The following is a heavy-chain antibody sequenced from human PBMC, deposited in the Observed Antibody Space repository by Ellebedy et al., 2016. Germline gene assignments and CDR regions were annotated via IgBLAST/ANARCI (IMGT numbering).Heavy chain of an antibody. CDR3: ARETHDAFDI. V-gene: IGHV3-23*01. Sequence: GESLKISXAASGFTFSSYAMSWVRQAPGKGLEWVSAISGSGGSTYYADSVKGRFTISRDNSKNTLYLQMNSLRAEDTAVYYCARETHDAFDIWGQGTLVTVSS. CDR2: ISGSGGST. J-gene: IGHJ3*02. CDR1: GFTFSSYA.